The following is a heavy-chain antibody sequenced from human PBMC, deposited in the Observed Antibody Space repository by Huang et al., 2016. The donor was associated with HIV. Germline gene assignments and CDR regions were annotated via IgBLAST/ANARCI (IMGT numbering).Heavy chain of an antibody. Sequence: VQLVQSGAEVKKPGESLKISCKGSGYSFSSYVIAWVRQMPGKGLEWMGSILPDDSDTTYSPSFEGQVTISADKSIGTAYLQWSSLKASDTAMYYCARRFSSSSGYFDYWGQGSLVTVSS. V-gene: IGHV5-51*01. CDR3: ARRFSSSSGYFDY. J-gene: IGHJ4*02. CDR1: GYSFSSYV. CDR2: ILPDDSDT. D-gene: IGHD6-6*01.